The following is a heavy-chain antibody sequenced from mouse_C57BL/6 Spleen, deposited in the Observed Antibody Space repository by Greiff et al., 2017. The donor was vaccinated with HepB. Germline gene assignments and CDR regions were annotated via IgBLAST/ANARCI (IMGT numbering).Heavy chain of an antibody. Sequence: VQLQQSGAELVRPGASVTLSCKASGYTFTDYEMHRVKQTPVHGLEWIGAIDPETGGTAYNQKFKGKAILTADKSSSTAYMELRSLTSEDSAVYYCTREGSYYSNYFDYWGQGTTLTVSS. CDR2: IDPETGGT. V-gene: IGHV1-15*01. D-gene: IGHD2-5*01. CDR1: GYTFTDYE. J-gene: IGHJ2*01. CDR3: TREGSYYSNYFDY.